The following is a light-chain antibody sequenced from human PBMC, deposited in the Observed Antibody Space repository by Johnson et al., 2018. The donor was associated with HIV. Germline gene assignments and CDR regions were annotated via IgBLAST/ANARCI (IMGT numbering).Light chain of an antibody. Sequence: QSVLTQPPSVSAAPGQKVTISCSGSSSNIGNNYVSWYQQLPGTAPKLLIYDNHKRPSGIPDRFSGSKSATSATLGITGLQTGEEADYYCGTWDNSLSAYVFGTGTKVTVL. CDR1: SSNIGNNY. CDR2: DNH. V-gene: IGLV1-51*01. CDR3: GTWDNSLSAYV. J-gene: IGLJ1*01.